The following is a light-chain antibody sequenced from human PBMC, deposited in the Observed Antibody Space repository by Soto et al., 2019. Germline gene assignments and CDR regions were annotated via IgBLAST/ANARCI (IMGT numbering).Light chain of an antibody. V-gene: IGKV3-20*01. CDR1: QSVSRSY. J-gene: IGKJ3*01. CDR3: QQYGSSTFT. CDR2: GAA. Sequence: EIVLTQSPGTLSLSPGESATLSCRASQSVSRSYLAWYQQIRGQAPRLLIYGAASRATDIPDRFSGSGSGTDFILSSSRLETEDFAEYYCQQYGSSTFTFGPGTTVDIK.